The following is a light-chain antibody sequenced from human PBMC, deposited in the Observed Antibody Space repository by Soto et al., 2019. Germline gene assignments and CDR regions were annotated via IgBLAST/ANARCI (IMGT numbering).Light chain of an antibody. CDR3: QQRASWPLT. J-gene: IGKJ4*01. V-gene: IGKV3-11*01. Sequence: EIVLTQSPATLSLSPGERATLSCRASQSISGYLAWYQHRPGRAPRLLIYDASNRATGIPDRFSGRGSGTDFTLTISSLEPEDFAVYYCQQRASWPLTFGVGTALE. CDR2: DAS. CDR1: QSISGY.